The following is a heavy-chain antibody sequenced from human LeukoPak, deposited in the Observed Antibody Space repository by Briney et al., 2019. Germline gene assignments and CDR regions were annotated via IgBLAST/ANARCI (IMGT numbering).Heavy chain of an antibody. CDR1: GGSISSYY. CDR2: IYYSGST. V-gene: IGHV4-59*08. CDR3: ASTPLVMYYYDSGYFDY. J-gene: IGHJ4*02. Sequence: PSETLSLTCTVSGGSISSYYWSWIRQPPGKGLEWIGYIYYSGSTNYNPSLKSRVTISVDTSKNQFSLKLSSVTAADTAVYYCASTPLVMYYYDSGYFDYWGQGTLVTVSS. D-gene: IGHD3-22*01.